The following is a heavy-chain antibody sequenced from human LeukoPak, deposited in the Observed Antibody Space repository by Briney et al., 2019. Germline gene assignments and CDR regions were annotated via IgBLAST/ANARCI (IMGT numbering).Heavy chain of an antibody. J-gene: IGHJ6*02. CDR1: GYTFTIYD. Sequence: ASVKVSCKASGYTFTIYDINWVRQATGQELEWMGWMNPNSCNTGSAQKFQGRVTMTRNNSISTAYMELSSLRSEDTAVYYCARFLGYCSGGSCYSKSYYYYYGMDVWGQGTMVTVSS. D-gene: IGHD2-15*01. V-gene: IGHV1-8*01. CDR2: MNPNSCNT. CDR3: ARFLGYCSGGSCYSKSYYYYYGMDV.